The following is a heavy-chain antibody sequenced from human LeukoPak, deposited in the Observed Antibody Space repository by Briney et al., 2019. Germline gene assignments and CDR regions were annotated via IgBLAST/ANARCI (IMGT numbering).Heavy chain of an antibody. CDR3: ARGAASYYYGSGSFIDY. D-gene: IGHD3-10*01. CDR1: GFTFDDYG. V-gene: IGHV3-20*04. CDR2: INWNGGST. J-gene: IGHJ4*02. Sequence: GGSLRLSCVASGFTFDDYGMSWVRQAPGKGLEWVSGINWNGGSTGYADSVKGRFTISRDNAKNSLYLQMNSLRAEDTALYYCARGAASYYYGSGSFIDYWGQGTLVTVSS.